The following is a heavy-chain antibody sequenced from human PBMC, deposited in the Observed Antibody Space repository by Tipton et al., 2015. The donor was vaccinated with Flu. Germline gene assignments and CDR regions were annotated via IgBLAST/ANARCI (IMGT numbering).Heavy chain of an antibody. J-gene: IGHJ6*02. CDR2: INHSGST. V-gene: IGHV4-34*01. CDR1: GGSFSGYY. CDR3: AREKSNYDFWSGYWAPGGMDV. D-gene: IGHD3-3*01. Sequence: TLSLTCAVYGGSFSGYYWSWIRQPPGKGLEWIGEINHSGSTNYNPSLKSRVTISVDTSKNQFSLKLSSVTAADTAVYYCAREKSNYDFWSGYWAPGGMDVWGQGTTVTVSS.